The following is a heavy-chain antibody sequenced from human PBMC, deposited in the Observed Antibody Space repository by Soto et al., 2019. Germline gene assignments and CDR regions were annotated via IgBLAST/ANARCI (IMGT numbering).Heavy chain of an antibody. CDR2: IYWYEDK. Sequence: QITLKESGPTLVKPTQTLTLTCTFSGFSLSTRGVAVGWFRQPPGKALEWLALIYWYEDKWYSPSLKSRLTITDDTSTNQVALPPPNLDPVATPTYYCAHTPRGYAYYFDYWGQGTLVTVSS. CDR3: AHTPRGYAYYFDY. J-gene: IGHJ4*02. D-gene: IGHD5-12*01. CDR1: GFSLSTRGVA. V-gene: IGHV2-5*01.